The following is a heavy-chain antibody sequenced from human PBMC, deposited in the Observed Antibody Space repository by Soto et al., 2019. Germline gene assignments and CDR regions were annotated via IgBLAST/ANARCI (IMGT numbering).Heavy chain of an antibody. J-gene: IGHJ4*02. V-gene: IGHV1-18*01. CDR1: GYTFSSFG. D-gene: IGHD3-10*01. CDR3: GLWFETNYFDY. Sequence: QIQRVQSGAEVKKPGASVKVSCKASGYTFSSFGITWVRQAPGQGLEWMGWISTYNGNTNYAQKLQGRVTMTTDTSTSTAYMELRSLTSDDTAFYYCGLWFETNYFDYWGQGTLVTVSS. CDR2: ISTYNGNT.